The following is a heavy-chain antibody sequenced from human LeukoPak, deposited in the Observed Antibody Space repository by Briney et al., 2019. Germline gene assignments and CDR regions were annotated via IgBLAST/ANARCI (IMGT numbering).Heavy chain of an antibody. D-gene: IGHD3-10*01. J-gene: IGHJ4*02. Sequence: GGSLRLSCAASGLTSSSYAMSWVRQAPGKGLEWVSSITGSGAKTYYADSVKGRFTISRDDSKRILYLQMNSLRAEDTAVYYCAKGRGLFPSSNDYWGQGTLVTVSS. V-gene: IGHV3-23*01. CDR2: ITGSGAKT. CDR1: GLTSSSYA. CDR3: AKGRGLFPSSNDY.